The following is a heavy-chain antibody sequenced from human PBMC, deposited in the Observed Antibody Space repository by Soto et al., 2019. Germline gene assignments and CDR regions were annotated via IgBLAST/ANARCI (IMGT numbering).Heavy chain of an antibody. Sequence: ASVKVSCKASGYTFTSYAMHWVRQAPGQRLEWMGWINAGNGNTKYSQKFQGRVTITRDTSASTAYMELSSLRSEDTAVYYCARIVVVPAATQGPYYYYGMDVWGQGTTVTVSS. D-gene: IGHD2-2*01. CDR3: ARIVVVPAATQGPYYYYGMDV. CDR2: INAGNGNT. J-gene: IGHJ6*02. V-gene: IGHV1-3*01. CDR1: GYTFTSYA.